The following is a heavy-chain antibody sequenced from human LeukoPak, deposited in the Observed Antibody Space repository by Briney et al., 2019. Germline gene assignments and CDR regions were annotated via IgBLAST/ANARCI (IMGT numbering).Heavy chain of an antibody. CDR2: IDGSGGRP. Sequence: GGSLRLSCAASGFTFSSSAMSWFRQAPGRGLEWVSAIDGSGGRPYYADSVKGRFTISRDNSKNTLYLQMHSLRAEDTAIYYCAKDRRLPWDYFDSWGQGVQVTVSS. CDR1: GFTFSSSA. J-gene: IGHJ4*02. D-gene: IGHD5-12*01. V-gene: IGHV3-23*01. CDR3: AKDRRLPWDYFDS.